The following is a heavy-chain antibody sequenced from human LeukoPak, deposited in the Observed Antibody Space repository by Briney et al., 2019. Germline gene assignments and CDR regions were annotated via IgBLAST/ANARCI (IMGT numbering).Heavy chain of an antibody. D-gene: IGHD3-10*01. CDR2: IYYSGST. J-gene: IGHJ4*02. CDR1: GFTFSSYN. Sequence: GSLRLSCAASGFTFSSYNMNWVRQAPGKGLEWIGSIYYSGSTYYNPSLKSRVTISVDTSKNQFSLKLSSVTAADTAAYYCARHPYGSGRYFDYWGQGTLVTVSS. CDR3: ARHPYGSGRYFDY. V-gene: IGHV4-39*01.